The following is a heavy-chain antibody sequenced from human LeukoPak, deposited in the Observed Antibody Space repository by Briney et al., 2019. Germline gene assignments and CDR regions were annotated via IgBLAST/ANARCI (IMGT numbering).Heavy chain of an antibody. CDR1: GFTFSNYG. Sequence: PGGSLRLSCAASGFTFSNYGMHWVRQAPGKGLEWVALLVYDGFYKYYADSVKGRFTISRDDSRNTLYLQLSSLRAEDTAVYYCAKDSITMVRGSPMDVWGQGTTVTVSS. V-gene: IGHV3-30*18. D-gene: IGHD3-10*01. CDR3: AKDSITMVRGSPMDV. CDR2: LVYDGFYK. J-gene: IGHJ6*02.